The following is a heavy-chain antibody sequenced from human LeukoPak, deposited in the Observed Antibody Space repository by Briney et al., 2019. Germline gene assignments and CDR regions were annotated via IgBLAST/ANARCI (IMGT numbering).Heavy chain of an antibody. V-gene: IGHV5-51*01. CDR2: IYPGDSDI. Sequence: GESLKISCKGPGYSFTTYWIAWVRQMPGKGLEWMGLIYPGDSDIRYSPSFQGQVTISADKSITTAYLQWSSLKASDTAMYYCARHGGTYAYDYWGQGTLVTVSS. D-gene: IGHD5-12*01. CDR3: ARHGGTYAYDY. CDR1: GYSFTTYW. J-gene: IGHJ4*02.